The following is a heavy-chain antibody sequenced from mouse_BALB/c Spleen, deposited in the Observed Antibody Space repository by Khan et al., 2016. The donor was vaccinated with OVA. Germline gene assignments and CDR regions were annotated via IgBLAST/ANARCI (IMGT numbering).Heavy chain of an antibody. D-gene: IGHD1-1*01. V-gene: IGHV1-63*02. J-gene: IGHJ4*01. Sequence: QIQLVHSGAELVRPGTSVKMSCKAAGYTFTKYWIGWIKQRPGHGLEWVGDIYPGNGNTNYNEKFKGKATLTADTSSSTAYMHLNSLTSEDSAIYYCARPYYYGSSYDAMDAWGQGTSVTVSS. CDR1: GYTFTKYW. CDR2: IYPGNGNT. CDR3: ARPYYYGSSYDAMDA.